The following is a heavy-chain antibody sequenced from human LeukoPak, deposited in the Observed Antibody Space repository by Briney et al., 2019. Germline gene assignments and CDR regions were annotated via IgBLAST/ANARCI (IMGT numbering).Heavy chain of an antibody. CDR1: GGSFSGYY. CDR2: INHRGST. CDR3: ATLFGGSGSYQVPRYYYYYYMDV. D-gene: IGHD3-10*01. V-gene: IGHV4-34*01. Sequence: SETLSLTCAVYGGSFSGYYWSWIRQPPGKGLEWIGEINHRGSTKNNPSLKSRVTISVDTSKNQFSLKLSSVTAADTAVYYCATLFGGSGSYQVPRYYYYYYMDVWGKGTTVTVSS. J-gene: IGHJ6*03.